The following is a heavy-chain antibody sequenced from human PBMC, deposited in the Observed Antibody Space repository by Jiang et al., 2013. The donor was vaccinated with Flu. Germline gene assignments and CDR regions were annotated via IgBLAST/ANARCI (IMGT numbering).Heavy chain of an antibody. CDR3: ARLRYGSNSLDV. Sequence: SGAEVKKPGASVKVSCKASGYTFTSSGISWVRQAPGQGLEWMGWISGLNGNTNYAQKDQGRVTMTADTSTSTAYMELRSLTSDDTAVYYCARLRYGSNSLDVWGQGTLVTVSS. CDR1: GYTFTSSG. CDR2: ISGLNGNT. V-gene: IGHV1-18*01. D-gene: IGHD2-2*01. J-gene: IGHJ4*02.